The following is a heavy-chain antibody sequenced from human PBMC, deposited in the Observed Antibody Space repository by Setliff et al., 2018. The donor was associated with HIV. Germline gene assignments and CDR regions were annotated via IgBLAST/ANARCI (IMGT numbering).Heavy chain of an antibody. CDR3: ARSEKYCSSVSCFRGCYGMDV. Sequence: GGSLRLSCAASGFSFSSYEMNWVRQAPGKGLEWISYISSSGNTIYYADSVKGRFTISRDNAKNSLYLQMSSLRAEDTAIYYCARSEKYCSSVSCFRGCYGMDVWGHGATVTV. V-gene: IGHV3-48*03. CDR1: GFSFSSYE. J-gene: IGHJ6*02. CDR2: ISSSGNTI. D-gene: IGHD2-2*01.